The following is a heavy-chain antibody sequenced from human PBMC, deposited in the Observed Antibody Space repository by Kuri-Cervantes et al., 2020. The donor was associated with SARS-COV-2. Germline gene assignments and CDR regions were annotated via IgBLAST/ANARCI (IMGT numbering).Heavy chain of an antibody. V-gene: IGHV1-8*03. J-gene: IGHJ3*02. Sequence: GSVKVSCKASGYTFTSYDINWVRQATGQALEWMGWMYPNSGNTGYAQKFQGRVTITRNTSMSTAYMELSSLRSEDTSVYYCSRGGAHDAFDIWGQGTMVTVSS. CDR3: SRGGAHDAFDI. CDR1: GYTFTSYD. CDR2: MYPNSGNT. D-gene: IGHD3-10*01.